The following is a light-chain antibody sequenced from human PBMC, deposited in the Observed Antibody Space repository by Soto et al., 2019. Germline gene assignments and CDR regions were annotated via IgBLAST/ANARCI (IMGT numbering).Light chain of an antibody. J-gene: IGKJ3*01. CDR3: QQFGSSPLFT. CDR2: GTY. Sequence: EIVLTQSPGTLSLSPGERATLSCRASQSVSSVYLAWYQQKPGQAPRLLISGTYSRATGIPDRFSGSGSGTDFTLTISRLEPEDFAVYDCQQFGSSPLFTFGTGTQVDVK. V-gene: IGKV3-20*01. CDR1: QSVSSVY.